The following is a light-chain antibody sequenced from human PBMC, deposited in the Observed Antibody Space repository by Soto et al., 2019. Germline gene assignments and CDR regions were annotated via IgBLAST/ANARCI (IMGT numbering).Light chain of an antibody. CDR3: AAWDDSLSGYV. CDR1: ISNIGSNY. J-gene: IGLJ1*01. Sequence: QSVLTQPPSASGTPGQRVTISCSGSISNIGSNYVYWYQHLPGTAPKLLIYRNNQRPSGVPDRFSGSKSGTSASLAISGLRSEDEADDYCAAWDDSLSGYVFGTGTKLTVL. CDR2: RNN. V-gene: IGLV1-47*01.